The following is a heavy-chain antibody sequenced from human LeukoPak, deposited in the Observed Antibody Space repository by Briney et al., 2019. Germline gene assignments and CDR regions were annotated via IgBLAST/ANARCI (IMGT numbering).Heavy chain of an antibody. J-gene: IGHJ4*02. Sequence: GGSLRLSCAASGFTFSSYGMHWVRQAPGKGLEWVAVISYDGSNKYYADSVKGRFTISRDNAKNTLYLQMNSLRAEDTAVYYCAKDLHYGSADYWGQGTLVTVSS. CDR2: ISYDGSNK. CDR1: GFTFSSYG. CDR3: AKDLHYGSADY. V-gene: IGHV3-30*18. D-gene: IGHD3-10*01.